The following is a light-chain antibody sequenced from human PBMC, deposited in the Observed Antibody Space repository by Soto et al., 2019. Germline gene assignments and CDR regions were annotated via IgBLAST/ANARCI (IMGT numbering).Light chain of an antibody. V-gene: IGKV3-20*01. J-gene: IGKJ1*01. Sequence: EIVLTQSPGTLSLSPGERATLSCRASQSVSSTYLAWYQQKPGQAPRLLIYCASSRATGIPDRFSGSGSGTDVTLTLSRLEPEDFAVYYCQHYGSSRWTFGQGTRVDI. CDR3: QHYGSSRWT. CDR2: CAS. CDR1: QSVSSTY.